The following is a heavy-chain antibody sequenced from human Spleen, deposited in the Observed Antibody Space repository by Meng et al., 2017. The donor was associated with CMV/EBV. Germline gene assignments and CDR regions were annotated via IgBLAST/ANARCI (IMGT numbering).Heavy chain of an antibody. CDR2: INHSGST. CDR3: ARGSLYYYGSGRGGFDY. Sequence: QGKLQQWGAGLLKPSEPLSLTCAFYGGSFSGDYWSWIRQPPGKGLEWIGEINHSGSTNYNPSLKSRVTISVDTSKNQFSLKLSSVTSADTAVYYCARGSLYYYGSGRGGFDYWGQGTLVTVSS. CDR1: GGSFSGDY. J-gene: IGHJ4*02. V-gene: IGHV4-34*01. D-gene: IGHD3-10*01.